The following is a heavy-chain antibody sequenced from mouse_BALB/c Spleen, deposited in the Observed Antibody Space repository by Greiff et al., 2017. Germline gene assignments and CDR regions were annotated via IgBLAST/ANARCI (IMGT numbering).Heavy chain of an antibody. V-gene: IGHV5-9-4*01. Sequence: DVKLVESGGGLVKPGGSLKLSCAASGFTFSSYAMSWVRQSPEKRLEWVAEISSGGSYTYYPDTVTGRFTISRDNAKNTLYLEMSSLRSEDTAMYYCASYGSGLFAYWGQGTLVTVSA. CDR2: ISSGGSYT. CDR3: ASYGSGLFAY. CDR1: GFTFSSYA. D-gene: IGHD1-1*01. J-gene: IGHJ3*01.